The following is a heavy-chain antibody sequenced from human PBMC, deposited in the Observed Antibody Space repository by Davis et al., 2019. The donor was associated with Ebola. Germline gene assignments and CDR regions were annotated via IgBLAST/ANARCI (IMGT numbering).Heavy chain of an antibody. CDR1: DDSIDIYS. Sequence: SETLSLTCTVSDDSIDIYSWSWIRQPPGKGLEWIGEISQVGNTVYNPSLKGRLTLLVDTSTSQFSLKLTSMTAADTAVYYCARATRGPVALDHWGQGALVVVSS. V-gene: IGHV4-34*01. CDR3: ARATRGPVALDH. CDR2: ISQVGNT. J-gene: IGHJ4*02. D-gene: IGHD2-21*01.